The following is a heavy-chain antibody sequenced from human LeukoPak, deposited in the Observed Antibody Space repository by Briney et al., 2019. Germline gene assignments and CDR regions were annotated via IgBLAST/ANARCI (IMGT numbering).Heavy chain of an antibody. Sequence: GGSLRLSCAASGFTFDDYAMHWVRQAPGKGLEWVSLLYSGGNTYYADSAKGRFTISRDNSKNTLYLQMNSLRAEDTAVYYCATSYCSGGSCYPQYFQHWGQGTLVTVSS. D-gene: IGHD2-15*01. J-gene: IGHJ1*01. CDR3: ATSYCSGGSCYPQYFQH. V-gene: IGHV3-66*02. CDR2: LYSGGNT. CDR1: GFTFDDYA.